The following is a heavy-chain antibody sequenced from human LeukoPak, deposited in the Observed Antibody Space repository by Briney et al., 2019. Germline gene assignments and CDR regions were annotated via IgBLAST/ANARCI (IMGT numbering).Heavy chain of an antibody. CDR3: AREGYSYGYWFDP. CDR2: ISSSGSTI. V-gene: IGHV3-48*03. D-gene: IGHD5-18*01. Sequence: PGGSLRLSCEVSGFTFSSYEMNWVRQAPGKGLEWVSYISSSGSTIYYADSVKGRFTISRDNAKNSMYLQMNSLRAEDTAVYYSAREGYSYGYWFDPWGQGTLVTVSS. J-gene: IGHJ5*02. CDR1: GFTFSSYE.